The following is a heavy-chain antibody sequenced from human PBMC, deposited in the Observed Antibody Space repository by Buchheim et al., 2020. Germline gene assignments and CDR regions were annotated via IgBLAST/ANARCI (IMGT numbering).Heavy chain of an antibody. Sequence: QVQLQQWGAGLLKPSETLSLTCAVYGGSFSGYYWSWIRQPPGKGLERIGEINHSGSTNYNPSLKSRVTISVDTSKNQFSLKLSSVTAADTAVYYCAREKGDDYVWGSYRRNWFDPWGQGTL. D-gene: IGHD3-16*02. V-gene: IGHV4-34*01. CDR1: GGSFSGYY. CDR2: INHSGST. J-gene: IGHJ5*02. CDR3: AREKGDDYVWGSYRRNWFDP.